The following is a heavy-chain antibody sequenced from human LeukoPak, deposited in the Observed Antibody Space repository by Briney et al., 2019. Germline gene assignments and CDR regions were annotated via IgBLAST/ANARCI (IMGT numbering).Heavy chain of an antibody. CDR3: AREHSDTAMVADYYYMDV. J-gene: IGHJ6*03. CDR2: ISPSGDIK. V-gene: IGHV3-21*01. D-gene: IGHD5-18*01. CDR1: GFTFSNHG. Sequence: GGTLRLSCAASGFTFSNHGMNWVRQAPGKGLEWVSGISPSGDIKYYADSVKGRFTISRDNAKNSLYLQMNSLRAEDTAVYYCAREHSDTAMVADYYYMDVWGKGTTVTVSS.